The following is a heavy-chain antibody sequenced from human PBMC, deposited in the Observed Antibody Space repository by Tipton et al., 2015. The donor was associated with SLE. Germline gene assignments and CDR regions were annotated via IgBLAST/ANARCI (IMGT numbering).Heavy chain of an antibody. D-gene: IGHD3-3*01. CDR3: ARDPFWSGSHPYFDY. V-gene: IGHV4-34*01. CDR2: ITHSGST. CDR1: GGSFSGYY. J-gene: IGHJ4*02. Sequence: TLSLTCAVYGGSFSGYYWSWIRQPPGKGLEWIGEITHSGSTNYNPSLKSRVTISVDTSKNQFSLKLSSVTAADTAVYYCARDPFWSGSHPYFDYWGQGTLVTVSS.